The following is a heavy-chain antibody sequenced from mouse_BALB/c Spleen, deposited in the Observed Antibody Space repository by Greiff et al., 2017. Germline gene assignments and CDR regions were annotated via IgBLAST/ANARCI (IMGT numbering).Heavy chain of an antibody. CDR1: GYSITSDYA. CDR2: ISYSGST. J-gene: IGHJ4*01. D-gene: IGHD2-1*01. Sequence: EVKLLESGPGLVKPSQSLSLTCTVTGYSITSDYAWNWIRQFPGNKLEWMGYISYSGSTSYNPSLKSRISITRDTSKNQFFLQLNSVTTEDTATYYCARHYGNYDYYAMDYWGQGTSVTVSS. V-gene: IGHV3-2*02. CDR3: ARHYGNYDYYAMDY.